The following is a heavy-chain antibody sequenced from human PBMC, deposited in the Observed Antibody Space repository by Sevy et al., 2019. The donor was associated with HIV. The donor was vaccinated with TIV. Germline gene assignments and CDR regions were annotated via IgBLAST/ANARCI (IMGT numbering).Heavy chain of an antibody. CDR3: ARDGEQWLVRYFDY. V-gene: IGHV3-30-3*01. Sequence: GGSLRLSCAASGFTFSSYAMHWVRQAPGKGLEWVAVISYDGSNKYYADSVKGRFTISRDNSKNTLYLQMNSPRAEDTAVYYCARDGEQWLVRYFDYWGQGTLVTVSS. CDR2: ISYDGSNK. CDR1: GFTFSSYA. J-gene: IGHJ4*02. D-gene: IGHD6-19*01.